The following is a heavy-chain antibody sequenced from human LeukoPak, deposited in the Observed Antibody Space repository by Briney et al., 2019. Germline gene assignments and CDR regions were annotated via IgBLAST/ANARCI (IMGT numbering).Heavy chain of an antibody. CDR3: ASRAALGFDY. Sequence: PSETLSLTCTVSGASISSFYWGWIRQPPGKGLEWIGSIYYSGSTYYNPSLKSRVTISVDTSKNQFSLKLSSVTAADTAVYYCASRAALGFDYWGQGTLVTVSS. J-gene: IGHJ4*02. D-gene: IGHD2-15*01. CDR2: IYYSGST. V-gene: IGHV4-39*01. CDR1: GASISSFY.